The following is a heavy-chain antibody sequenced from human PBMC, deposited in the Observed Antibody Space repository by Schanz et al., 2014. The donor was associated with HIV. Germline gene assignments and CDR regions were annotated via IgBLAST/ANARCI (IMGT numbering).Heavy chain of an antibody. CDR1: GGTFSSYA. CDR3: ARTDYDILTGYSLGYYGMDV. J-gene: IGHJ6*02. CDR2: MIPSFRLR. Sequence: QVPLVQSGAEVKKPGSSVKVSCKASGGTFSSYAISWVRQAPGQGLEWMGGMIPSFRLRTYAQKFQGRVTIAADESASTAYMELRSLRSDDTAVYYCARTDYDILTGYSLGYYGMDVWGQGTTVTVSS. D-gene: IGHD3-9*01. V-gene: IGHV1-69*01.